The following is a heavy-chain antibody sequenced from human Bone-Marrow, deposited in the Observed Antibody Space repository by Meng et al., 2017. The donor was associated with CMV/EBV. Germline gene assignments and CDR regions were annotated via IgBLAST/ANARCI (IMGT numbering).Heavy chain of an antibody. D-gene: IGHD2-2*02. Sequence: GESLKISCAASGFTVSSNYMSWVRQAPGKGLEWVSVIYSGGSTYYADSVKGRFTISRDNSKNTLYLQMNSLRAEDTAVYYCARAGVYCSSTSCYSSDYYGMDVWGQRTTVTVSS. V-gene: IGHV3-53*01. CDR1: GFTVSSNY. CDR2: IYSGGST. J-gene: IGHJ6*02. CDR3: ARAGVYCSSTSCYSSDYYGMDV.